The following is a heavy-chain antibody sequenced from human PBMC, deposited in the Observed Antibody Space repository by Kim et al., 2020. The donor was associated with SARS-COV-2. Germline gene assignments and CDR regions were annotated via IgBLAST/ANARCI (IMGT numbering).Heavy chain of an antibody. CDR3: ARDRYVDTMVREPAYYFDY. CDR1: GYTFTSYY. D-gene: IGHD3-10*01. J-gene: IGHJ4*02. V-gene: IGHV1-46*01. CDR2: INPSGGST. Sequence: ASVKVSCKASGYTFTSYYMHWVRQAPGQGLEWMGIINPSGGSTSYAQKFQGRVTMTRDTSTSTVYMELSSPRSEDTAVYYCARDRYVDTMVREPAYYFDYWGQGTLVTVSS.